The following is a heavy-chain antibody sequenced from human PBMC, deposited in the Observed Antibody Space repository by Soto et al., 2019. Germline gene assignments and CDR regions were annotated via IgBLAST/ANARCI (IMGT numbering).Heavy chain of an antibody. D-gene: IGHD6-6*01. CDR3: AKDRYSSSSFDY. J-gene: IGHJ4*02. CDR1: GLTFSSYA. V-gene: IGHV3-23*01. CDR2: VSGSGDST. Sequence: GGSLRLSCAASGLTFSSYAMCWVRQSPGKGLEWVSAVSGSGDSTYYADSVKGRFTISRDNSKNTLYLQMNSLRADDTAIYYCAKDRYSSSSFDYWGQGTLVTVSS.